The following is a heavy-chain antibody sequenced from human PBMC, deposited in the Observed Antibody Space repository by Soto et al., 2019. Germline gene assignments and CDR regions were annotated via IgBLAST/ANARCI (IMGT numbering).Heavy chain of an antibody. CDR2: IKSKTDGGTT. V-gene: IGHV3-15*07. CDR1: GFTFSNAW. D-gene: IGHD5-18*01. CDR3: TTDDVDTAMVNQGTDAFDI. Sequence: GGSLRLSCAASGFTFSNAWMNWVRQAPGKGLEWVGRIKSKTDGGTTDYAAPVKGRFTISRDDSKNTLYLQMNSLKTEDTAVYYCTTDDVDTAMVNQGTDAFDIWGQGTMVTVSS. J-gene: IGHJ3*02.